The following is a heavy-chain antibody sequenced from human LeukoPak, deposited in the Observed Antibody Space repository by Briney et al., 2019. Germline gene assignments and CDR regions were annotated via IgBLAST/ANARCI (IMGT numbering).Heavy chain of an antibody. CDR1: GFTFSKYW. J-gene: IGHJ4*02. D-gene: IGHD6-19*01. CDR3: ATKQWLAPPPDS. CDR2: INTDGTVT. V-gene: IGHV3-74*01. Sequence: GGSLRLSCAASGFTFSKYWMLWVRQAPGKGLESVSRINTDGTVTTYADSVKGRFTVSRDNADNTMFLQINNVRDEDTAVYYCATKQWLAPPPDSWGQGTPVTVSS.